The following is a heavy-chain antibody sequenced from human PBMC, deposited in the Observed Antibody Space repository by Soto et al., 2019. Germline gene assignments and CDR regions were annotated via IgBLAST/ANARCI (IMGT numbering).Heavy chain of an antibody. Sequence: GSVKVSCKASGYTFTSYDINWVRQATGQGLEWMGWMNPNSGNTGYAQKFQGRVTMTRNTSISTAYMELSSLRSEDTAVYYCAGWELASVSAAFDIWGQGTMVTVSS. CDR2: MNPNSGNT. CDR3: AGWELASVSAAFDI. J-gene: IGHJ3*02. CDR1: GYTFTSYD. V-gene: IGHV1-8*01. D-gene: IGHD1-26*01.